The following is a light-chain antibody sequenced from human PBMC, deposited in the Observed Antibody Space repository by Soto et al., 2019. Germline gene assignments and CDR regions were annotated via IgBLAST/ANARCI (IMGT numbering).Light chain of an antibody. J-gene: IGKJ1*01. CDR2: GAS. CDR3: QQYGSSLWT. V-gene: IGKV3-20*01. CDR1: QSVSSTY. Sequence: EIVLTQSPGTLSLSPGERATLSCRASQSVSSTYLAWYQQKPGQAPRLLIYGASSRATGIPDRLSGSGSGTDFTFTISRLEPEDFAVYYCQQYGSSLWTFGQGTKVDIK.